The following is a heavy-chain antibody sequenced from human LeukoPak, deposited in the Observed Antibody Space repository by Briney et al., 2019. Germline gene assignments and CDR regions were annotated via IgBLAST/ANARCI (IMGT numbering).Heavy chain of an antibody. J-gene: IGHJ4*02. Sequence: PGGSLRLSCAASGFTVSSNYMSWVRQAPGKGLEWVSVIYSGGSTSYADSVKGRFTISRDNSKNTLYLQMNSLRAEDPAVYYCARDRDGGTTDYWGQGTLVSVSS. CDR1: GFTVSSNY. D-gene: IGHD1-1*01. CDR2: IYSGGST. V-gene: IGHV3-53*01. CDR3: ARDRDGGTTDY.